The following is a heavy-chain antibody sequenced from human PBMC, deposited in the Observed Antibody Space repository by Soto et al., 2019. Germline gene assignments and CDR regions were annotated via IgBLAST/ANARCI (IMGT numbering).Heavy chain of an antibody. V-gene: IGHV4-59*01. CDR3: AGDLGAAAHSAGWFDP. CDR1: GGSISSYY. Sequence: QVQLQESGPGLVKPSETLSLTCTVSGGSISSYYWSWIRQPPGKGLEWIGYIYYSGSTNYNPSLKSRVTISVDTSKNQFSLKLSSVTAADTAVYYCAGDLGAAAHSAGWFDPWGQGTLVTVSS. J-gene: IGHJ5*02. D-gene: IGHD6-13*01. CDR2: IYYSGST.